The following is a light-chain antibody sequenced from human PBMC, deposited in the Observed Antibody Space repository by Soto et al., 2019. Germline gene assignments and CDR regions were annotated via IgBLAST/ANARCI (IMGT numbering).Light chain of an antibody. J-gene: IGLJ1*01. CDR2: DVS. V-gene: IGLV2-14*01. Sequence: SVLTQPASVSGSPGQSITISCTGTSSDVGTYNSVSWYQQYPGKAPKLMIHDVSNRLSGVSNRFSGSKSGNTASLTISGLQAEDEADYYCSSYTSSSSYVFGSGTKVTVL. CDR1: SSDVGTYNS. CDR3: SSYTSSSSYV.